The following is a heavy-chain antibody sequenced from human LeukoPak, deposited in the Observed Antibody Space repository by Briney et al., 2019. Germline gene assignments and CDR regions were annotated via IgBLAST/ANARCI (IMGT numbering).Heavy chain of an antibody. CDR1: GFTLSSYA. V-gene: IGHV3-23*01. D-gene: IGHD2-2*01. CDR3: AKVQGYCSSTSCHTEYFQH. Sequence: GGSLRLSCAASGFTLSSYAMSWVRQAPGKGLEWVSAISGSGGSTYYADSVKGRFTISRDNSKNTLYLQMNSLRAEDTAVYYCAKVQGYCSSTSCHTEYFQHWGQGTLVTVSS. J-gene: IGHJ1*01. CDR2: ISGSGGST.